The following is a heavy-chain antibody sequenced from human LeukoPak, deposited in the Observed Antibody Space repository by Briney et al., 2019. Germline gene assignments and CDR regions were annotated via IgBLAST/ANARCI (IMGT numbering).Heavy chain of an antibody. V-gene: IGHV1-46*01. J-gene: IGHJ4*02. Sequence: GASVKVSCKATGYTFTSYYMHWVRQAPGQGLEWMGIINPSGTSTSYAQKFQGRVTMTRDTSTSTVYMELSSLRSDDTAVYYCARGYRIAAAGTAYWGQGTLVTVSS. CDR3: ARGYRIAAAGTAY. CDR2: INPSGTST. D-gene: IGHD6-13*01. CDR1: GYTFTSYY.